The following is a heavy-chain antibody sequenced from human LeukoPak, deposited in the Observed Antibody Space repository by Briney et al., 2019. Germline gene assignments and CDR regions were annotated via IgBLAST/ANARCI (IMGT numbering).Heavy chain of an antibody. V-gene: IGHV5-51*07. CDR3: ARVVDTAMVYYYYYYMDV. CDR1: GYSFTSYW. D-gene: IGHD5-18*01. Sequence: GESLKISCKGSGYSFTSYWIGWVHQMPGKGLEWMGIIYPGDSDTRYSPSFQGQVTISADKSISTAYLQWSSLKASDTAMYYCARVVDTAMVYYYYYYMDVWGKGTTVTVSS. J-gene: IGHJ6*03. CDR2: IYPGDSDT.